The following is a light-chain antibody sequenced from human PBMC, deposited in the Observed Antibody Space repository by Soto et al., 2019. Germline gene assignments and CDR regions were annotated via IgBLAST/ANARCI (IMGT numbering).Light chain of an antibody. V-gene: IGKV1-12*01. Sequence: DIRMTQSPSSVSASVGDRVTITGRASQGISSWLAWYQKKSGKAPKLLIYAASRLQSGTPSTFSGTGSGTDFTLTIGILQPEDFATYYCQHANSFPRTFCQGAKVEIK. CDR2: AAS. J-gene: IGKJ1*01. CDR3: QHANSFPRT. CDR1: QGISSW.